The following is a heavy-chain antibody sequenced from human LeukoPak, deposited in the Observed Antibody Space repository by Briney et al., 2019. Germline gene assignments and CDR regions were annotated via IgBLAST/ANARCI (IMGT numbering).Heavy chain of an antibody. CDR2: ISSSSSYI. CDR3: ARFSDTAMVIDY. D-gene: IGHD5-18*01. J-gene: IGHJ4*02. V-gene: IGHV3-21*01. Sequence: GGSLRLSCAASGFTLSSYSMNWVRQAPGKGLEWVSSISSSSSYIYYADSVKGRFTISRDNAKNSLYLQMNSLRAEDTAVYYCARFSDTAMVIDYWGQGTLVTVSS. CDR1: GFTLSSYS.